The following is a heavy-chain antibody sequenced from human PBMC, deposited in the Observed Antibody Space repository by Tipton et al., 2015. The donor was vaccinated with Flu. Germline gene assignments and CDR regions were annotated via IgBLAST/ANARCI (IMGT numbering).Heavy chain of an antibody. D-gene: IGHD3-10*01. CDR1: GDSMSSFY. V-gene: IGHV4-4*07. CDR2: IYTSGTT. Sequence: LSLTCIVSGDSMSSFYWSWVRQPAGKGLEWIGRIYTSGTTKYNPSLKSRVTMSVDTSKNQFSLRLTSVTAADTAVYFCARASGSGTDVIFDYWGQGMLVTVSS. J-gene: IGHJ4*02. CDR3: ARASGSGTDVIFDY.